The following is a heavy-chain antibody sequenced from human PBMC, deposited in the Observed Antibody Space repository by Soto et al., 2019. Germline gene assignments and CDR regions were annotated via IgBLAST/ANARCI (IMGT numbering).Heavy chain of an antibody. D-gene: IGHD2-2*01. CDR3: AKDPAGYCSSTSCYAGRSLSTGYYSYRMDA. Sequence: GGSLRLSCAASGFTFCGYTMHWVRQAPGKGLECVSLISCDGGSTYYADSVKGRFTISRGNSKNSLYLQMNRLTTEDPALYYCAKDPAGYCSSTSCYAGRSLSTGYYSYRMDAWAQGTTVPVS. CDR1: GFTFCGYT. J-gene: IGHJ6*02. V-gene: IGHV3-43*01. CDR2: ISCDGGST.